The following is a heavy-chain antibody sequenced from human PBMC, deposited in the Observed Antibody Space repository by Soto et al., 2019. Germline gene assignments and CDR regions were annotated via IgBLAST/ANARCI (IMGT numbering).Heavy chain of an antibody. CDR2: IVPIRRAA. V-gene: IGHV1-69*01. CDR3: VRDSGAKLSSS. D-gene: IGHD6-13*01. J-gene: IGHJ1*01. Sequence: QVQLVQSGAEVKKTGSSVRVSCKASGGTFSSYRLNWLRQAPGHGLEWVGGIVPIRRAAEYAQGFQGRVTITADETTRPSYMELRSLKSQDTAVYYCVRDSGAKLSSSGGQGTLVTVAS. CDR1: GGTFSSYR.